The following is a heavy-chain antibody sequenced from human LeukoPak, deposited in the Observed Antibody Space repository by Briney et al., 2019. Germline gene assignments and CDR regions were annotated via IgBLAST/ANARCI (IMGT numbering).Heavy chain of an antibody. J-gene: IGHJ4*02. CDR1: GFTFSSYW. CDR2: ISFDGRNK. CDR3: AKDGGYWYYDSSGYYGDY. V-gene: IGHV3-30*18. Sequence: GGSLRLSCAASGFTFSSYWMSWVRQAPGKGLEWVAIISFDGRNKDYADSVKGRFTISRDNSKNTLYLQMNSLRAEDTAVYYCAKDGGYWYYDSSGYYGDYWGQGTLVTVSS. D-gene: IGHD3-22*01.